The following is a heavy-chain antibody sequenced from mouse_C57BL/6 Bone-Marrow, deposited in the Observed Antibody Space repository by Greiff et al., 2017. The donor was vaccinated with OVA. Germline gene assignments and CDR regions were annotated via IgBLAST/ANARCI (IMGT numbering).Heavy chain of an antibody. V-gene: IGHV1-64*01. CDR3: ARWARSHWYFDG. J-gene: IGHJ1*03. Sequence: QVQLKQPGAELVKPGASVQLSCKASGYTFTSYWMHWVKQRPGQGLEWIGMIHPNSGSTNYNEKFKSKATLTVDKSSSTAYMQLSSLTSEDSAVYYCARWARSHWYFDGWGTGTTVTVSS. CDR2: IHPNSGST. CDR1: GYTFTSYW.